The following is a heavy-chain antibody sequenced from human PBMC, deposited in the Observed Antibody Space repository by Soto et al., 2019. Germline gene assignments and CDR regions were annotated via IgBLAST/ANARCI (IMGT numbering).Heavy chain of an antibody. D-gene: IGHD1-26*01. CDR3: SRKEGFSCSFYYTED. J-gene: IGHJ4*02. V-gene: IGHV1-3*01. Sequence: QVQLVQSRAEVKKPGASVKVSCKTSGYTFITTTIHWLRQAPGQRLEWLGWINPGTGNTKFSQTFQGRVTLTRDTSASTAYLELRSLTSEDTAVLCCSRKEGFSCSFYYTEDWGQGTLVTVFS. CDR1: GYTFITTT. CDR2: INPGTGNT.